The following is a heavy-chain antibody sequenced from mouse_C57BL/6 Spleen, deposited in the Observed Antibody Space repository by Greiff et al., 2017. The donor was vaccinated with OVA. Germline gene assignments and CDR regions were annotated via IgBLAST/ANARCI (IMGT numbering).Heavy chain of an antibody. CDR1: GFTFTDYY. V-gene: IGHV7-3*01. CDR2: IRNKDNGYTT. CDR3: ARYCGLGGFAY. J-gene: IGHJ3*01. Sequence: VQLVESGGGLVQPGGSLSLSCAASGFTFTDYYMSWVRQPPGKALEWLGFIRNKDNGYTTEYSASVKGRFTISRDNSQSILYLQMNALRAEDSATSYCARYCGLGGFAYWGQGTLVTVSA. D-gene: IGHD2-4*01.